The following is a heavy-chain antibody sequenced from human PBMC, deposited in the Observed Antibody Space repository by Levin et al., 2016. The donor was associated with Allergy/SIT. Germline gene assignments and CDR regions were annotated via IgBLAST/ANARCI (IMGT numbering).Heavy chain of an antibody. V-gene: IGHV1-3*04. J-gene: IGHJ4*02. CDR3: ARGAYYDEDRDAYNPGGLQY. CDR1: GYIFTNYV. D-gene: IGHD4-17*01. CDR2: INTANEKT. Sequence: ASVKVSCKASGYIFTNYVIHWVRQAPGHRPEWMGWINTANEKTKFSQKFQGRVTLDSDTSAETVFMDLINLTSDDTAVYFCARGAYYDEDRDAYNPGGLQYWGQGTLVTVSS.